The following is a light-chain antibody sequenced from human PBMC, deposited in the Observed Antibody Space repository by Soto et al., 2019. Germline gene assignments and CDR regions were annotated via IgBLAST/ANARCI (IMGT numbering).Light chain of an antibody. Sequence: QSVLTQPPSASGTPGQRVTISCSGSGSSIGTNTVNWYRQLPGTTPKLLIYGDNQRPSGVPDRFSGSKSGTSASLAISGLQSEXXAEYYCAAWDGSLNNVLFGGGTQLTVL. CDR1: GSSIGTNT. V-gene: IGLV1-44*01. CDR2: GDN. J-gene: IGLJ2*01. CDR3: AAWDGSLNNVL.